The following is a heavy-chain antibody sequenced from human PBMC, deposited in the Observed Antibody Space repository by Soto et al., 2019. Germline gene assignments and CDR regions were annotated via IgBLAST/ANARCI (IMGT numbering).Heavy chain of an antibody. CDR1: GVSISSGGYS. V-gene: IGHV4-30-2*01. CDR3: ARVDTAIVLFDY. CDR2: IYHSGST. D-gene: IGHD5-18*01. Sequence: SETLSLTCAVSGVSISSGGYSWIWIRQPPGKGLERIGYIYHSGSTYYNPSLKSRVTISVDRSNNQFSLKLSSVTAADTAVYYCARVDTAIVLFDYWGQGTMVTVSS. J-gene: IGHJ4*02.